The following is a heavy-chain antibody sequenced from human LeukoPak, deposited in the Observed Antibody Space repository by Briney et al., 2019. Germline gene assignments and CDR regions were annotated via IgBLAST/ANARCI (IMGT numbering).Heavy chain of an antibody. CDR1: GFTFSDYY. J-gene: IGHJ4*02. CDR3: ARAWGYDSSGRHLDY. Sequence: GGSLRLSCAASGFTFSDYYMDWVRQAPGKGLEWVGRSRNKAKSYTTEYAASVKGRFTVSRDDSKDSLYLQMNSLKIEDTAVYYCARAWGYDSSGRHLDYWGQGTLVTVSS. V-gene: IGHV3-72*01. D-gene: IGHD3-22*01. CDR2: SRNKAKSYTT.